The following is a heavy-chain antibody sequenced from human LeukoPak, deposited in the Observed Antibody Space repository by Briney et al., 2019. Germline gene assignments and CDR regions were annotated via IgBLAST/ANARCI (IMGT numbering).Heavy chain of an antibody. J-gene: IGHJ4*02. Sequence: GGSLRLSCEASGLPFSTFWMIWVRQPPGKGLEWVAKIEQDGSGEQYVDSVKGRFTIARDNAKNSLYLQMNSLRVEDTGVYYCAREYRGYFDYWGQGTLVTVSS. CDR1: GLPFSTFW. V-gene: IGHV3-7*01. CDR2: IEQDGSGE. D-gene: IGHD1-26*01. CDR3: AREYRGYFDY.